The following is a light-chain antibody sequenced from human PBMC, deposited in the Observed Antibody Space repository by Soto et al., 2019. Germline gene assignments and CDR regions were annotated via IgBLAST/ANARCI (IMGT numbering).Light chain of an antibody. V-gene: IGLV2-8*01. CDR2: EVT. Sequence: QSVLTQPPSASGSPGQSVTISCTGSSSDVGGYNYVSWYQQHPGKAPKIIIYEVTKRPSGVPDRFSGSKSGNTASLTVSGLQAEDEAAYYCSSYAGSNNLLFGGGTKVTVL. CDR3: SSYAGSNNLL. CDR1: SSDVGGYNY. J-gene: IGLJ2*01.